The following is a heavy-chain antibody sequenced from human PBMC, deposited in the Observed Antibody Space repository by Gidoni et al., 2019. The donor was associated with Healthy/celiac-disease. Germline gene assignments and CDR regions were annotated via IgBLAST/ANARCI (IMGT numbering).Heavy chain of an antibody. CDR2: IYYSGST. V-gene: IGHV4-59*08. CDR1: GGSISSYY. CDR3: ARTEGGH. D-gene: IGHD3-16*01. Sequence: GGSISSYYWSWIRQPPGKGLEWIGYIYYSGSTNYNPSLKSRVTISVDTSKNQFSLKLSSVTAADTAVYSCARTEGGHWGQGTLVTVSS. J-gene: IGHJ4*02.